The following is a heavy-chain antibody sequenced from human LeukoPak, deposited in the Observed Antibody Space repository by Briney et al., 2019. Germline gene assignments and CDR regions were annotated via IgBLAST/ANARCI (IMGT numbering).Heavy chain of an antibody. J-gene: IGHJ3*02. CDR3: ARMAVNYDFWSGYYPYDAFDI. CDR1: GGSISSGGYY. V-gene: IGHV4-31*03. D-gene: IGHD3-3*01. CDR2: IYYSGST. Sequence: TASQTLSLTCTVSGGSISSGGYYWSWIRQHPGKGLEWIGYIYYSGSTYYNPSLKSRVTISVDTSKNQFALRLSSVTAADTAVYYCARMAVNYDFWSGYYPYDAFDIWGQGTMVTVSS.